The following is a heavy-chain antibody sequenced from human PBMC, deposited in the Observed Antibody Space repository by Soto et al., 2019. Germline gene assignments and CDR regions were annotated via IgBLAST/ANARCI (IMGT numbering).Heavy chain of an antibody. CDR3: ARARSSGIGFALEY. D-gene: IGHD3-10*01. V-gene: IGHV3-48*01. CDR1: AFTLSTYS. J-gene: IGHJ4*02. Sequence: HPGGSLRLSCAASAFTLSTYSMNWVRQAPGKGLEWVSYISRSSSTIYYADSVKGRFTISRDNAKNSLYLQMNSLRAEDTAVYYCARARSSGIGFALEYWGQGTVVTVSS. CDR2: ISRSSSTI.